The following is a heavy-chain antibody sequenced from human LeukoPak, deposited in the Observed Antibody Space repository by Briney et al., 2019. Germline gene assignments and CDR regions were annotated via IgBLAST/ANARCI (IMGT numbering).Heavy chain of an antibody. CDR1: GGAISNYY. D-gene: IGHD6-19*01. J-gene: IGHJ4*02. CDR2: IYYSGST. Sequence: SETLSLTCTVSGGAISNYYWSWIRQPPGKGLEWIGYIYYSGSTNYNPSLKSRVTISVDTSKNQFSLKLSSVTAADTAVYYCAREKSSGWYRRWFDYWGQGTLVTVSS. CDR3: AREKSSGWYRRWFDY. V-gene: IGHV4-59*01.